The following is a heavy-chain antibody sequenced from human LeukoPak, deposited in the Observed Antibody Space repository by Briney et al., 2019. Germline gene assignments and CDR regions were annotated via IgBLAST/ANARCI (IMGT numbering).Heavy chain of an antibody. D-gene: IGHD2-15*01. CDR2: INHSGST. CDR1: GGSFSGYY. V-gene: IGHV4-34*01. Sequence: SETLSLTCAVYGGSFSGYYWSWIRQPPGKGLEWIGEINHSGSTNYNPSLKSRVTISVDTSKNQFSLKLSSVTAADTAVYYCARPLEAARYNWIDPWGQGTLVTVSS. J-gene: IGHJ5*02. CDR3: ARPLEAARYNWIDP.